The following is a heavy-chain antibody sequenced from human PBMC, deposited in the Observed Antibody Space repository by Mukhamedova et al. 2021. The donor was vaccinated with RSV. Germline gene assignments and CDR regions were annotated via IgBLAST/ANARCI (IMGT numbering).Heavy chain of an antibody. CDR3: ARALGGLGEKGFDY. V-gene: IGHV4-59*01. J-gene: IGHJ4*02. D-gene: IGHD3-16*01. Sequence: SWIRQPPGKGLEWIGYIYYSGSTNYNPSLKSRVTISVDTSKNQFSLKLSSVTAADTAVYSCARALGGLGEKGFDYGGQGTLVTVS. CDR2: IYYSGST.